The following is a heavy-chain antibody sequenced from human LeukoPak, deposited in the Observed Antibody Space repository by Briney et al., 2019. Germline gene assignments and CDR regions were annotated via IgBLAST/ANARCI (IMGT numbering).Heavy chain of an antibody. CDR2: INPSGGST. Sequence: GASVKLSCKASGYTFTTYYMHWVRHAPGQGLQWMGIINPSGGSTSYAQKFQGRVTMTRDTSTSTVYMELSSLRSDDTAIYYCARSVKMPTIVHWGQGTLVTVSS. CDR1: GYTFTTYY. V-gene: IGHV1-46*03. CDR3: ARSVKMPTIVH. J-gene: IGHJ4*02. D-gene: IGHD5-24*01.